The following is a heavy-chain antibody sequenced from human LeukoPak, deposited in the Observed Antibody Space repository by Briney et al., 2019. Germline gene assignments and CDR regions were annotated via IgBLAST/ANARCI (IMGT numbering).Heavy chain of an antibody. J-gene: IGHJ4*02. D-gene: IGHD3-22*01. Sequence: SETLSLTCTVSGGSISSYYWSWIRQPPGKGLEWIGYIYYSGSTNYNPSLKSRVTISADTSENQFSLKLSSVTAADTAVYYCARGISSGYYYLMPGFDYWGQGTLVTVSS. CDR3: ARGISSGYYYLMPGFDY. CDR2: IYYSGST. V-gene: IGHV4-59*01. CDR1: GGSISSYY.